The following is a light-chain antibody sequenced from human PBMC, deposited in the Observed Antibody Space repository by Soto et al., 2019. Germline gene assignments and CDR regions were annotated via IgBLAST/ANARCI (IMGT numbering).Light chain of an antibody. V-gene: IGKV3-20*01. CDR2: SAS. Sequence: EIMLTQSPGTLSLSPGERATLSCRASQSVNRSYLAWYQQKPGQAPRLLIYSASSRATGIPDRFSGSESGTDFTLTISRLEPEDFAVYYCQQYGSTPWTFGQGTKVEIK. CDR1: QSVNRSY. CDR3: QQYGSTPWT. J-gene: IGKJ1*01.